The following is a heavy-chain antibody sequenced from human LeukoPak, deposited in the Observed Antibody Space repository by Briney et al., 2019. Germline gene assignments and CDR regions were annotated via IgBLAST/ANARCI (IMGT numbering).Heavy chain of an antibody. V-gene: IGHV1-18*01. J-gene: IGHJ5*02. Sequence: ASVKVSCKASSYTFTSYGISWVRQAPGQGLEWMGWISAYNGNTNYAQKLQGRVTMTTDTSTSTAYMELRSLRSDDTAVYYCARDLGGPRRTGWFDPWGQGTLVTVSS. D-gene: IGHD1-14*01. CDR1: SYTFTSYG. CDR3: ARDLGGPRRTGWFDP. CDR2: ISAYNGNT.